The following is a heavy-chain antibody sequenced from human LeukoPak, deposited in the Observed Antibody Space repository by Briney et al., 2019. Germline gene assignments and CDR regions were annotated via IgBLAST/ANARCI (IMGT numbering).Heavy chain of an antibody. J-gene: IGHJ4*02. Sequence: TGGSLRLSCAASGFTFSSYSMNWVRQASGKGLEWVSSISSSSSYIYYADSVKGRFTISRDNAKNSLYLQMNSLRAEDTAVYYCAGGTKDDYVWGSYRYPKYYFDYWGQGTLVTVSS. CDR1: GFTFSSYS. CDR3: AGGTKDDYVWGSYRYPKYYFDY. D-gene: IGHD3-16*02. CDR2: ISSSSSYI. V-gene: IGHV3-21*01.